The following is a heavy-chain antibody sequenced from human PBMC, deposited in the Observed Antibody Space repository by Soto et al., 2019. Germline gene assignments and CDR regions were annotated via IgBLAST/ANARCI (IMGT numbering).Heavy chain of an antibody. CDR3: ARNRRPIAVAGELAN. CDR1: GGSFSGYY. J-gene: IGHJ4*02. Sequence: PSETLSLTCAVYGGSFSGYYWSWIRQPPGKGLEWVGGINHSGSTNYNPSLKSRVAISVDTSKNQFSLKLSSVTAADTAVYYCARNRRPIAVAGELANWGQGTLVTVSS. V-gene: IGHV4-34*01. D-gene: IGHD6-19*01. CDR2: INHSGST.